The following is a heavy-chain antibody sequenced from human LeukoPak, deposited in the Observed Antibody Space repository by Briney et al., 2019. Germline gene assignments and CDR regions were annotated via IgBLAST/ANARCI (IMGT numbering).Heavy chain of an antibody. Sequence: SETLSLTCTVSGGSISSSSYYWGWIRQPPGKGLEWIGEINHSGSTNYNPSLKSRVTISVDTSKNQFSLKLSSVTAADTAVYYCARKKHLGSLDYWGQGTLVTVSS. CDR1: GGSISSSSYY. CDR2: INHSGST. CDR3: ARKKHLGSLDY. V-gene: IGHV4-39*07. J-gene: IGHJ4*02.